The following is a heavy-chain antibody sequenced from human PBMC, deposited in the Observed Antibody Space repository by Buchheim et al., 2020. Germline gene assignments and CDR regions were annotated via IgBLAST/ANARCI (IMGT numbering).Heavy chain of an antibody. J-gene: IGHJ3*02. D-gene: IGHD1-26*01. V-gene: IGHV4-30-4*07. CDR2: IYYSGST. CDR1: GGSISSGGYS. CDR3: ARDSGVIVGASSDAFDI. Sequence: QVQLQESGPGLVKPSQTLSLTCAVSGGSISSGGYSWSWIRQPPGKGLEWIGYIYYSGSTYYNPSLKSRVTISVDTSKNQFSLKLSSVTAADTAVYYCARDSGVIVGASSDAFDIWGQGT.